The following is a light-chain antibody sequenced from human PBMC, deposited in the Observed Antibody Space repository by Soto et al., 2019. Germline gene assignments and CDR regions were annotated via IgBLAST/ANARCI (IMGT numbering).Light chain of an antibody. J-gene: IGKJ5*01. CDR2: DAS. Sequence: DIQMTQSPSSLSASVGDRVTISCQASQGISHFLSWYLQRPGKAPKLLIFDASSLVTGVPSRFSGSGSGTDFTFTISSLQPEDIGTYYCQQHENPPITFGQGTRLQIK. V-gene: IGKV1-33*01. CDR1: QGISHF. CDR3: QQHENPPIT.